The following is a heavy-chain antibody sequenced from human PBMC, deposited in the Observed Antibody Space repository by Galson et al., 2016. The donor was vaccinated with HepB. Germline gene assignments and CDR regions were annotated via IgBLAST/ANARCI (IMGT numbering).Heavy chain of an antibody. D-gene: IGHD1-26*01. CDR2: ISHDGSHK. CDR1: GFTFSRFG. V-gene: IGHV3-30*03. CDR3: AREGWEPGYFDY. J-gene: IGHJ4*02. Sequence: SLRLSCAASGFTFSRFGMHWVRQTPGKGLEWVAIISHDGSHKYNADSVKGRFTISRDNSKNTLYLQMNSLRTEDTTVYYYAREGWEPGYFDYWGQGTLVTVSS.